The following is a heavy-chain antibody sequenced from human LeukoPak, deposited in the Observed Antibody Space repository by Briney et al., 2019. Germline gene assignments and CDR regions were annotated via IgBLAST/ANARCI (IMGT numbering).Heavy chain of an antibody. J-gene: IGHJ4*02. Sequence: SETLSLTCTVSGGSISSGDYYWSWIRQPPGKGLEWIGYIYYSGSTYYNPSLKSRVTISVDTSKNQFSLKLSSVTAADTAVYYCAREGYSGYAPDYWGQGTLVTVSS. CDR3: AREGYSGYAPDY. CDR2: IYYSGST. V-gene: IGHV4-30-4*01. CDR1: GGSISSGDYY. D-gene: IGHD5-12*01.